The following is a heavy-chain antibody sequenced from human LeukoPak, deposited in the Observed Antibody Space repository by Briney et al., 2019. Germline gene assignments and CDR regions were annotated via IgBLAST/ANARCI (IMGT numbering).Heavy chain of an antibody. J-gene: IGHJ5*02. D-gene: IGHD3-10*01. CDR2: IIPIFGTA. CDR3: ARDPDGYNWFDP. Sequence: SVKVSCKASGGTFSSYAISWVRQAPGQGLEWMGGIIPIFGTANYAQKFQGRVTITTDESTSTAYMELSSLRSEDTAVYYCARDPDGYNWFDPWGQGTLVIVSS. V-gene: IGHV1-69*05. CDR1: GGTFSSYA.